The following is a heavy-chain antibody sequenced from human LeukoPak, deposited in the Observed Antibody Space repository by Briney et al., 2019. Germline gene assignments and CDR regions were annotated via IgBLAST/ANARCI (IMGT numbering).Heavy chain of an antibody. CDR3: ARVTGYMIEDYFDY. D-gene: IGHD3-22*01. CDR1: GGSISSYY. Sequence: PSETLSLTCNVSGGSISSYYWSWIRQPPGKGLEWIGYIYYSGSTDYNPSLKSRVTISVETSKNQFSLKLSSVTAADTAVYYCARVTGYMIEDYFDYWGQGTLVTVSS. V-gene: IGHV4-59*01. J-gene: IGHJ4*02. CDR2: IYYSGST.